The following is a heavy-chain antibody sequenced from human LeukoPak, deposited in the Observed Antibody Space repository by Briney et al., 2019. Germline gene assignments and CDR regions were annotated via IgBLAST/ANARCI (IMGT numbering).Heavy chain of an antibody. V-gene: IGHV1-2*02. CDR1: VYTFTGYY. D-gene: IGHD2-2*01. CDR3: GRAFKIVVVPAATPPDP. CDR2: INPNSGGT. Sequence: ASVKVSCKASVYTFTGYYMHWVRQAPGQGREGMGWINPNSGGTNYAPKLQGRVPMTRDTAISTAYMDLSRLRSADTAVDYFGRAFKIVVVPAATPPDPWGQGTLVTVSS. J-gene: IGHJ5*02.